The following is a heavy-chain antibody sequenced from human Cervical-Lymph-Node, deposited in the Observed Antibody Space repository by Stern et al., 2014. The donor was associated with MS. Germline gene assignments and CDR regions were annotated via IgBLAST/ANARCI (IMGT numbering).Heavy chain of an antibody. D-gene: IGHD2-2*01. Sequence: QLQLQESGPGLVKPSQTLSLTCTVSGGSISSGDYYWSLIRQPPGKGLEWIGYIYYSGSTYYNPSLKSRVTISVDTSKNQFSLKLSSVTAADTAVYYCARDTADRGYCSSTSCRAFDYWGQGTLVTVSS. J-gene: IGHJ4*02. CDR1: GGSISSGDYY. CDR2: IYYSGST. CDR3: ARDTADRGYCSSTSCRAFDY. V-gene: IGHV4-30-4*01.